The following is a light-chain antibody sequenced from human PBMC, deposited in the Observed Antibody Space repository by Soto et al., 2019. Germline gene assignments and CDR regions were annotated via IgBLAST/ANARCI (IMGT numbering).Light chain of an antibody. CDR2: DVS. V-gene: IGLV2-18*02. J-gene: IGLJ1*01. CDR3: SSYTSSSTYV. CDR1: SSDVGGSNG. Sequence: QSVLTQPPSVSGSPGQPVAISYTGTSSDVGGSNGVSWYQQPPGTAPKLIIYDVSNRPSGVPDRFSGSKSGNTASLIISGLQAEDEGDYYCSSYTSSSTYVFGTGTKVTVL.